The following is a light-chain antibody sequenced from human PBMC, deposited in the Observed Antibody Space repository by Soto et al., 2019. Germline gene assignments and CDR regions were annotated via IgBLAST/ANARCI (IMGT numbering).Light chain of an antibody. CDR2: GSS. CDR3: QQSNNWGLS. Sequence: IVMTQSPATLSVSPREGVTLSCRASENVGTNLAWYQQKPGQAPRLLIYGSSTRATGIPATFSGSGSGTEFTLTISSLQSEESAIYYCQQSNNWGLSFGGGTKV. CDR1: ENVGTN. J-gene: IGKJ4*01. V-gene: IGKV3D-15*01.